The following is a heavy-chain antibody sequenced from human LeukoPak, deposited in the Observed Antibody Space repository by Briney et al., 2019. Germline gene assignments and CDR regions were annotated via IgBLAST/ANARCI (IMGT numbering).Heavy chain of an antibody. Sequence: GGSLRLSCSASGFTFSSYAMHWVRHAPGKGLEYVSAISSDGGSTYYAESVKGRFTISRDNSKNTLYIQMRGLRGEDTAVYFCVKGRGVMTTVTAHYFDYWGQGTLVTVSS. CDR3: VKGRGVMTTVTAHYFDY. CDR1: GFTFSSYA. CDR2: ISSDGGST. V-gene: IGHV3-64*05. J-gene: IGHJ4*02. D-gene: IGHD4-17*01.